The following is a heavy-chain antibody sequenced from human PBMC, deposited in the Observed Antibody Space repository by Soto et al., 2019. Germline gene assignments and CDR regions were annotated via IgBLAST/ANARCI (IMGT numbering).Heavy chain of an antibody. CDR1: GFTFSSYA. V-gene: IGHV3-30-3*01. J-gene: IGHJ5*02. Sequence: GGSLRLSCAASGFTFSSYAMHCLRQAPGKGLEWVTVISYDRNNKYYADSVEGRFSISIDNSKNTLYLQMNSLRTEDTGVYYCARSQQTTVTSPLADPWGQGTLVTVSS. CDR3: ARSQQTTVTSPLADP. CDR2: ISYDRNNK. D-gene: IGHD4-17*01.